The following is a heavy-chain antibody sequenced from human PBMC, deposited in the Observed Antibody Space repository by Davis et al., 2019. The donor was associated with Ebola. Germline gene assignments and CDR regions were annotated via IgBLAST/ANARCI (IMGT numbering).Heavy chain of an antibody. Sequence: PGGSLRLSCAVSGFSLSSYTLNWVRQAPGKGLDWVALISSDESNKYYSDSVKGRFTIYTDSSKNTLYLQMNSLRSEDTAMYFCARVGRSSSSGWYLNYYMDVWGAGTTVTVSS. CDR2: ISSDESNK. J-gene: IGHJ6*03. D-gene: IGHD6-19*01. CDR3: ARVGRSSSSGWYLNYYMDV. V-gene: IGHV3-30-3*01. CDR1: GFSLSSYT.